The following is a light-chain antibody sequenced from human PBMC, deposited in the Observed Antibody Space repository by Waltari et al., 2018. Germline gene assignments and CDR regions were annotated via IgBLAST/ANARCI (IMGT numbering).Light chain of an antibody. CDR2: NDN. J-gene: IGLJ2*01. Sequence: SFELTQSPSLSVSPGQTASITCSGVHSANQSIFWYQQKQGQSPVMLIFNDNMRPSGIPERFSGSNSGNTATLTISGTQAVDEADYYCQAWDSNRYVIFGGGTKLTVL. CDR3: QAWDSNRYVI. CDR1: HSANQS. V-gene: IGLV3-1*01.